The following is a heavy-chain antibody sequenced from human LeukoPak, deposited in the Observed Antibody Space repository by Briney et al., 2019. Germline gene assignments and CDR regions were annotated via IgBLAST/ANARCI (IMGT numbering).Heavy chain of an antibody. D-gene: IGHD4-17*01. CDR2: ISGSGGST. CDR3: AKTGDYGGGLDY. CDR1: GFTFSSYA. Sequence: GGSLRLSCAASGFTFSSYAMSWVRQAPRKGLEWVSAISGSGGSTYYADSVKGRFTISRDNSKNTLYLQMNSLRAEDTAVYYCAKTGDYGGGLDYWGQGTLVTVSS. J-gene: IGHJ4*02. V-gene: IGHV3-23*01.